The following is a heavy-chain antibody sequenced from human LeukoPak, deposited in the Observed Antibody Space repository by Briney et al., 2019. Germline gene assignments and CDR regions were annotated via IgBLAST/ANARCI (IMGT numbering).Heavy chain of an antibody. V-gene: IGHV1-2*02. J-gene: IGHJ5*02. D-gene: IGHD3-3*01. CDR2: ISAYSGGT. CDR1: GYTFTSYG. Sequence: ASVKVSCKASGYTFTSYGISWVRQAPGQGLEWMGWISAYSGGTNYAQKFQGRVTMTRDTSISTAYMELSRLRSDDTAVYYCAEARSSFWSGPGVWFDPWGQGTLVTVSS. CDR3: AEARSSFWSGPGVWFDP.